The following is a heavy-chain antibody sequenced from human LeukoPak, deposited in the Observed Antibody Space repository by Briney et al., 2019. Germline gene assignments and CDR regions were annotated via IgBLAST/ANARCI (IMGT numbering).Heavy chain of an antibody. CDR2: ISGSGKTT. CDR1: GFTFSSYA. Sequence: GGSLRLSCAASGFTFSSYAMSWVRQAPGKGLEWVSTISGSGKTTYYADSVKGRFTISRDNSKNTLYLQMNSLKTEDTAVYYCTTARHWGQGTLVTVSS. J-gene: IGHJ4*02. CDR3: TTARH. V-gene: IGHV3-23*01.